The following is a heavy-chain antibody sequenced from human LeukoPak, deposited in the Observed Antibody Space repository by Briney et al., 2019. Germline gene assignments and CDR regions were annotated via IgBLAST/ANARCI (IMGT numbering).Heavy chain of an antibody. CDR1: GFTFSSYS. CDR3: ARDYYDSSGYYLNWFDP. D-gene: IGHD3-22*01. Sequence: PGGSLRLSCAASGFTFSSYSMNWVRQAPGKGLEWVSSISSSSSYIYYADSVKGRFTISRDNAENSLYLQMNSLRAEDTAVYYCARDYYDSSGYYLNWFDPWGQGTLVTVSS. V-gene: IGHV3-21*01. CDR2: ISSSSSYI. J-gene: IGHJ5*02.